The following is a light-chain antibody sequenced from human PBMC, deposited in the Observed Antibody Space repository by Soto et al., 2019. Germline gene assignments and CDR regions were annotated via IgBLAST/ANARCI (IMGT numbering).Light chain of an antibody. CDR2: DVS. Sequence: EIVLTQFPATLSLSPGERAALSCRASQSISPDLAWYQQKPGQHPRLLIYDVSYRAAGIPDRFSGSGSGADFTIAISSLEPEDFATYYCQQRDKWPLTFGGGTKVEIK. CDR1: QSISPD. CDR3: QQRDKWPLT. J-gene: IGKJ4*01. V-gene: IGKV3-11*01.